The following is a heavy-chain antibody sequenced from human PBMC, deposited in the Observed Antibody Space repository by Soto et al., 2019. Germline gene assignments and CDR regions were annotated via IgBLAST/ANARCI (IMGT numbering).Heavy chain of an antibody. Sequence: QVQLQESGPGLVKPSETLSLTCTVSGGSISSYYWSWIRQPPGKGLEWIGYIYYSGSTNYNPSLKSRLTISVDTSKNQFSLKLSSVTAADTAVYYCARDWPLRYLNYYGMDVWGQGTTVTVSS. CDR1: GGSISSYY. V-gene: IGHV4-59*01. D-gene: IGHD3-9*01. CDR2: IYYSGST. J-gene: IGHJ6*02. CDR3: ARDWPLRYLNYYGMDV.